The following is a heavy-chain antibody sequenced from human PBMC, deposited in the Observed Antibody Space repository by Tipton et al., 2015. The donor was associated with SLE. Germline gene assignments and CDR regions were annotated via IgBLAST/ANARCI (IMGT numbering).Heavy chain of an antibody. CDR2: IYTSGNT. J-gene: IGHJ3*02. Sequence: TLSLTCTVSVGSISNSFWSWIRQPAGKGLGWVGGIYTSGNTIYNPSLKSRVTMSLDTSKNQFSVNLSSVTAADTAVYYCARGLGVAGRGFGAFDIWGQGTMVTVSS. D-gene: IGHD6-19*01. CDR1: VGSISNSF. V-gene: IGHV4-4*07. CDR3: ARGLGVAGRGFGAFDI.